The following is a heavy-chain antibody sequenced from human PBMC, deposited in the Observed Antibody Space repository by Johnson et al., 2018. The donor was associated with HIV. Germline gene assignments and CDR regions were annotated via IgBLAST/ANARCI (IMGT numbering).Heavy chain of an antibody. CDR2: LKSRADGGTT. Sequence: EVQLVESGGGLVKPGGSLRLSCRASGFPFSNAWMNWVRQAPGKGLEWVGRLKSRADGGTTDYAVSVNDRITISRDDSKNTLYLQMNSLKTEDTAVYYCTRDAKLRPLDGPDDAFDIWGQGTMVTVSS. CDR3: TRDAKLRPLDGPDDAFDI. CDR1: GFPFSNAW. V-gene: IGHV3-15*01. D-gene: IGHD2-2*03. J-gene: IGHJ3*02.